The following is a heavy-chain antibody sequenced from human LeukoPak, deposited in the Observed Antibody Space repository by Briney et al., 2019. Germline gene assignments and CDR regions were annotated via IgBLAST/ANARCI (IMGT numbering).Heavy chain of an antibody. J-gene: IGHJ5*02. CDR1: GGSISSYN. CDR2: IFFSGST. V-gene: IGHV4-59*01. D-gene: IGHD2-2*01. Sequence: SETLSLTCTVSGGSISSYNWSWIRQPPGKGLEWIGYIFFSGSTNYNPYLKSRVTISVDTSKNQFSLKLSSVTAADTAVYYCARGHGTSRFSRPVPWGQGNLVTVSS. CDR3: ARGHGTSRFSRPVP.